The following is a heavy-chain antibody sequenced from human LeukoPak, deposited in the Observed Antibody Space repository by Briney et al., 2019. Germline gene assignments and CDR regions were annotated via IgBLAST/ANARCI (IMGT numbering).Heavy chain of an antibody. D-gene: IGHD3-3*01. J-gene: IGHJ4*02. V-gene: IGHV3-9*01. CDR1: GFTFDDYA. Sequence: GGSLRLSCAASGFTFDDYAMHWVRQAPGKGLEWASGISWNSGSIGYADSVKGRFTISRDNAKNSLYLQMNSLRAEDTAVYYCASGPHLEWLYYWGQGTLVTVSS. CDR3: ASGPHLEWLYY. CDR2: ISWNSGSI.